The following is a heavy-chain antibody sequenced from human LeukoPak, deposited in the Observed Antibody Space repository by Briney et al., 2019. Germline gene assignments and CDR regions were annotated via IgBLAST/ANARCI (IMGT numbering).Heavy chain of an antibody. CDR2: ISYDGSNK. V-gene: IGHV3-30-3*01. D-gene: IGHD6-13*01. CDR3: AREAAAPD. CDR1: GFTFSSYE. J-gene: IGHJ4*02. Sequence: PGGSLRLSCAASGFTFSSYEMNWVRQAPGKGLEWVAVISYDGSNKYYADSVKGRFTISRDNAKNSLYLQMNSLRAEDTAVYYCAREAAAPDWGQGTLVTVSS.